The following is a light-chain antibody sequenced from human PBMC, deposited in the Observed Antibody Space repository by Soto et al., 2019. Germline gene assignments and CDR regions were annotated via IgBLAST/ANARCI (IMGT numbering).Light chain of an antibody. J-gene: IGLJ1*01. CDR1: SSDVGGYNF. Sequence: QSALTQPASVSGSPGQSITISCTGTSSDVGGYNFVSWYQQHPGKAPKLMIYEVSSRPSGVSNRFFGSKSGNTASLTISGLQVEDEADYYCSSYIGSSTLVYVFGTGTKLTVL. CDR3: SSYIGSSTLVYV. CDR2: EVS. V-gene: IGLV2-14*01.